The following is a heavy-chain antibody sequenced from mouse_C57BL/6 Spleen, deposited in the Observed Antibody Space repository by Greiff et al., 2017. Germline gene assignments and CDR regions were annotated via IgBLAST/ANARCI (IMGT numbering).Heavy chain of an antibody. J-gene: IGHJ4*01. CDR2: ISYDGSN. Sequence: VQLKESGPGLVKPSQSLSLTCSVTGYSITSGYYWNWIRQFPGNKLEWMGYISYDGSNNYNPSLQNRISITRDTSKNQFYLKLNSLTTEDTATYYCARERNYDAMDDWGQGTSVTVSS. V-gene: IGHV3-6*01. CDR3: ARERNYDAMDD. CDR1: GYSITSGYY.